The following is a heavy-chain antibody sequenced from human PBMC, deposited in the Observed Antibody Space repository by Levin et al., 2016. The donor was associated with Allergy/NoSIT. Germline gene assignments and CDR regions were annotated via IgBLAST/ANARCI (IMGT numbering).Heavy chain of an antibody. CDR1: GFTFSSYG. CDR2: ISYDGSYR. D-gene: IGHD2-8*01. Sequence: GESLKISCAASGFTFSSYGMHWVRQAPGKGLEWVAVISYDGSYRDYGDSVKGRFTISRDNFNNRLYLQMNSLRADDTAVYYCARDLDNGSCINGGCYIYGLDVWGQGTTVTVSS. J-gene: IGHJ6*02. V-gene: IGHV3-30*13. CDR3: ARDLDNGSCINGGCYIYGLDV.